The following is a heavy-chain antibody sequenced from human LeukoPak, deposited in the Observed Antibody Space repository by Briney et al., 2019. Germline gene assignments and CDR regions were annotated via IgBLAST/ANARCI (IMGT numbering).Heavy chain of an antibody. J-gene: IGHJ6*02. CDR2: INHRGSST. D-gene: IGHD2-2*01. CDR1: GFTFSSYA. Sequence: GGSLRLSCAASGFTFSSYAMSWVRQAPGKGLEWISAINHRGSSTYYTDSVKGRFTISRGNSKNTLYLQMNSLRAEDTAVYHCAKNKDYCSSSTCYYQNGMDVWGQGTTVAVSS. CDR3: AKNKDYCSSSTCYYQNGMDV. V-gene: IGHV3-23*01.